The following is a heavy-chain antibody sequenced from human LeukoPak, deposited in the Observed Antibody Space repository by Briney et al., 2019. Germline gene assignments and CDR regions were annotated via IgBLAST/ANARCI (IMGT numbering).Heavy chain of an antibody. Sequence: GESLKISCKGSGYSFTSYWIGWVRQMPGKGLEWMGIIYPGDPDTRYSPSFQGQVTISADKSISTAYLQWSSLKASDTAMYYCARHSLSSGWYLDYWGQGTLVTVSS. CDR1: GYSFTSYW. J-gene: IGHJ4*02. CDR3: ARHSLSSGWYLDY. CDR2: IYPGDPDT. D-gene: IGHD6-19*01. V-gene: IGHV5-51*01.